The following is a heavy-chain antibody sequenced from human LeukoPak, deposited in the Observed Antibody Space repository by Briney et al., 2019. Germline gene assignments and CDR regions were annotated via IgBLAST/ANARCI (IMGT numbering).Heavy chain of an antibody. CDR1: GYTFTGYY. J-gene: IGHJ4*02. D-gene: IGHD6-6*01. Sequence: ASVKVSCKASGYTFTGYYMHWVRQAPGQGLEWMGWINPNSGGTNYAQKFQGRVTMTRDTPISTAYMELSRLRSDDTAVYYCARVLRGIIAARLPLGYWGQGTLVTVSS. V-gene: IGHV1-2*02. CDR3: ARVLRGIIAARLPLGY. CDR2: INPNSGGT.